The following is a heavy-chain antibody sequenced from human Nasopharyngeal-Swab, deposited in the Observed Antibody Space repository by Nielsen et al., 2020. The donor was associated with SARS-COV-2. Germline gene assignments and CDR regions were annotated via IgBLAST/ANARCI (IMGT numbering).Heavy chain of an antibody. J-gene: IGHJ2*01. D-gene: IGHD2-21*01. CDR2: IKSKTDGGTT. CDR3: ATSLGEIYRGWYFDL. CDR1: GFTFSNAW. Sequence: GESLKISCAASGFTFSNAWMSWVRQAPGKGLEWVGRIKSKTDGGTTDYAAPVKGRFTISRDDSKNTLYLQMNSLKTEDTAVYYCATSLGEIYRGWYFDLWGRGTLVTVSS. V-gene: IGHV3-15*01.